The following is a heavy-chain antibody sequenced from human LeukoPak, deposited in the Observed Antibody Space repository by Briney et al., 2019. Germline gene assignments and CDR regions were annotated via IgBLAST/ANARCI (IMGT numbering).Heavy chain of an antibody. V-gene: IGHV3-7*03. J-gene: IGHJ3*02. CDR1: GFTFSSYW. Sequence: QPGGSLRLSCAASGFTFSSYWMSWVRQAPGKGLEWVANIKQDGSEKYYVDSVKGRFTISRDNAKNSLYPQMNSLKTEDTAVYYCARAPGTDAFDIWGQGTMVTVSS. CDR3: ARAPGTDAFDI. CDR2: IKQDGSEK.